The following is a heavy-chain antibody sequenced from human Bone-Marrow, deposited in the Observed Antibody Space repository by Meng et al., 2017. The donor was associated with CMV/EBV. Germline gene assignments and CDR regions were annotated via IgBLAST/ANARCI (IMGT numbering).Heavy chain of an antibody. V-gene: IGHV4-59*01. CDR2: IYYSGST. CDR3: ARVSYDEYNWFDP. Sequence: SETLSLTCSVSGGSISNYYWSWIRQPPGKGLEWIGFIYYSGSTNYNPSLTSRVTISVDTSKNQFFLKVTSVTAADTAVYYCARVSYDEYNWFDPWGQGTRVTGSS. J-gene: IGHJ5*02. D-gene: IGHD3-16*01. CDR1: GGSISNYY.